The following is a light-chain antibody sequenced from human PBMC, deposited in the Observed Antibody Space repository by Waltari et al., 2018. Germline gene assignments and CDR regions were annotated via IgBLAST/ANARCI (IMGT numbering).Light chain of an antibody. J-gene: IGKJ2*01. V-gene: IGKV3-15*01. CDR1: RGVSNN. Sequence: ASRGVSNNLAWYQQKSGLAPRLLIYEASTRATGVPGRFSGSGSGTEFTLTISSLQSEDFAVYYCQQYFNWPPYTFGQGTKLEI. CDR3: QQYFNWPPYT. CDR2: EAS.